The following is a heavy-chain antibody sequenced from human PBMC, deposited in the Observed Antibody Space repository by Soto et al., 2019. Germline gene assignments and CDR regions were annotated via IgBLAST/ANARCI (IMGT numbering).Heavy chain of an antibody. CDR1: GYTFTSYG. J-gene: IGHJ6*02. CDR3: ARDARGTRGFDEMDI. D-gene: IGHD3-9*01. CDR2: ISAYNGNT. Sequence: GASVKVSCKASGYTFTSYGISWVRQAPGQGLEWMGWISAYNGNTNYAQKLQGRVTMTRDTSFNLVYMEMSGLMSDDTAVYYCARDARGTRGFDEMDIWGQGTTVTVSS. V-gene: IGHV1-18*01.